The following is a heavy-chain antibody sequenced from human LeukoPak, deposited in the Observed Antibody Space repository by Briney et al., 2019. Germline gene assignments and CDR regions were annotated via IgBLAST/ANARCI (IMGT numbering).Heavy chain of an antibody. Sequence: SETLFLTCAVYGGSFSGYYWSWIRQPPGKGLEWIGEINHSGSTNYNPSLKSRVTISVDTSKNQFSLKLSSVTAEDTAVDYCARALGVTIFGVVTRDYYMDVWGKGTTVTVSS. CDR3: ARALGVTIFGVVTRDYYMDV. J-gene: IGHJ6*03. CDR1: GGSFSGYY. D-gene: IGHD3-3*01. CDR2: INHSGST. V-gene: IGHV4-34*01.